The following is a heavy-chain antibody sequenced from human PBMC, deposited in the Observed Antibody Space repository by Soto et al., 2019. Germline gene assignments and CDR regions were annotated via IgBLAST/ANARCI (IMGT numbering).Heavy chain of an antibody. J-gene: IGHJ4*02. CDR2: IIPIFGTA. Sequence: QVQLVQSGAEVKKPGASVKVSCKASGYTFTGHYIHWLRQAPEQGLEWMGGIIPIFGTANYAQKFQGRVTITADESTSTAYMELSSLRSEDTAVYYCARSPGIVLVVAATYFDYWGQGTLVTVSS. CDR3: ARSPGIVLVVAATYFDY. CDR1: GYTFTGHY. V-gene: IGHV1-69*01. D-gene: IGHD2-15*01.